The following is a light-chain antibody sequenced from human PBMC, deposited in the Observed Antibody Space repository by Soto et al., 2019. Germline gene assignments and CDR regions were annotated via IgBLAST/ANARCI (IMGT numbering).Light chain of an antibody. CDR1: QSVSSN. Sequence: EIVMTQSPATLSVSPGEGATLSCRASQSVSSNFAWYQQKPGQAPRLLLYGASTRATDIPARFSGSGSGTEFTLTISSLQSGDFAVYYCQQYNNWPLAFGGGTKVEIK. V-gene: IGKV3-15*01. CDR3: QQYNNWPLA. J-gene: IGKJ4*01. CDR2: GAS.